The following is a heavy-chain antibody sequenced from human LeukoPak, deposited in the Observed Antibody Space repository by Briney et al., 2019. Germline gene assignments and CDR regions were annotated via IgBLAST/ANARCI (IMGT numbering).Heavy chain of an antibody. Sequence: TGGSLRLSCAASGFTFSSYWMNWARQAPGKGLEWVASINHNGNVNYYVDSVKARFTISRDNAKNSLYLQMSNSRAEDTAVYFCARGGGLDVWGQGATVTVSS. CDR2: INHNGNVN. J-gene: IGHJ6*02. CDR1: GFTFSSYW. D-gene: IGHD3-16*01. CDR3: ARGGGLDV. V-gene: IGHV3-7*03.